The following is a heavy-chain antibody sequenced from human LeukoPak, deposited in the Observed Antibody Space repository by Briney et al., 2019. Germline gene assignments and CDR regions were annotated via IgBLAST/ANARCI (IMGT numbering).Heavy chain of an antibody. CDR2: INPNSGGT. J-gene: IGHJ4*02. CDR3: ARSPSYSSSWSSDY. V-gene: IGHV1-2*06. D-gene: IGHD6-13*01. Sequence: ASVKVSCKASGYTFTGYYMHWVRQAPGQGLEWMGRINPNSGGTNYAQKFQGRVTMTRDTSISTAYMELSRLRSDDTAVYYCARSPSYSSSWSSDYWGQGTLVTVSS. CDR1: GYTFTGYY.